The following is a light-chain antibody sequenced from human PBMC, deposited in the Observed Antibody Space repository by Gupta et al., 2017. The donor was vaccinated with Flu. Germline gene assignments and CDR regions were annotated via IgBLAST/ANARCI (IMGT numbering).Light chain of an antibody. CDR1: QSVLYSSNNKNY. Sequence: DIVMTQSPDSLAVSLGERATINCKSSQSVLYSSNNKNYLAWYQQKPGQPPKLLIYWASTRESGVPDRFSGSGSGTDFTLTISGLQAEDVAVYYCQQYYSTPRTFGQWIKVEIK. J-gene: IGKJ1*01. CDR2: WAS. CDR3: QQYYSTPRT. V-gene: IGKV4-1*01.